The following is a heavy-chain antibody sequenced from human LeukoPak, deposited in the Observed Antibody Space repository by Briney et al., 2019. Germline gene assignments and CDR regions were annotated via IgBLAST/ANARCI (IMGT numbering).Heavy chain of an antibody. V-gene: IGHV1-8*01. J-gene: IGHJ3*02. Sequence: ASVEVFCNASGYTFTSYDINWVRHDTGQGLEWRVWINPNRGNTVYAQKFGGRVPMTRNTSISTAYMALSSVSSGDAAVYYCARGQSITMIVVNKRVLAFDIGGQGTLVTVSS. CDR3: ARGQSITMIVVNKRVLAFDI. CDR2: INPNRGNT. D-gene: IGHD3-22*01. CDR1: GYTFTSYD.